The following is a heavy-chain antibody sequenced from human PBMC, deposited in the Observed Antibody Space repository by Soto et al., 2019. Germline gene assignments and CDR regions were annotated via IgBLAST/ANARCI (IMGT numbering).Heavy chain of an antibody. CDR1: GYSFTTYN. V-gene: IGHV1-46*01. J-gene: IGHJ6*02. CDR3: ARARDMYV. CDR2: INPSVGSR. Sequence: QVQLVQSGTEVKKPGASVKVSCKASGYSFTTYNLHWVRQAPGQGLEWMGIINPSVGSRTYAQNYKDRVIVTRDSTTSTADIELSSLRSEDTAEYYCARARDMYVWGPGPTVTFAS.